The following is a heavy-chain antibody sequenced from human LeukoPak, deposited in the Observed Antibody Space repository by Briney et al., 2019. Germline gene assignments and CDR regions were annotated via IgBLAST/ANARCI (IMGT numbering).Heavy chain of an antibody. Sequence: SETLSLTCSVSGASISSYYWSWMRQPPGKGLEWIGYIYYSGSTNYNPSLKSRVTISVDTSKNQFSLKLSSVTAADTAVYYCARESVIVPAAIDYGMDVWGQGTTVTVSS. CDR1: GASISSYY. J-gene: IGHJ6*02. V-gene: IGHV4-59*01. CDR3: ARESVIVPAAIDYGMDV. CDR2: IYYSGST. D-gene: IGHD2-2*02.